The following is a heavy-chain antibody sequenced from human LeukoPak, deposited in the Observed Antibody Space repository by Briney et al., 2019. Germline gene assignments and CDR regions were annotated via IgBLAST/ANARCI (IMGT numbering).Heavy chain of an antibody. Sequence: GGSLRLSCAASGFTFSSYWMSWVRQAPGKGLEWVANIKQDGSEKYYVDSVKGRLTISRDNAKNSLYLQMNSLRAEDTAVYYCARGPTDTAMVTPWFDPWGQGTLVTVSS. CDR1: GFTFSSYW. V-gene: IGHV3-7*01. J-gene: IGHJ5*02. CDR2: IKQDGSEK. CDR3: ARGPTDTAMVTPWFDP. D-gene: IGHD5-18*01.